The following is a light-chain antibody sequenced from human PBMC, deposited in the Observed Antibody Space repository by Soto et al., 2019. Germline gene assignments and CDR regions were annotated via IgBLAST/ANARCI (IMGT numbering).Light chain of an antibody. CDR2: DAS. CDR3: QQYNSYSSWT. J-gene: IGKJ1*01. Sequence: DIPMTQSPSTLSASVGDRVTITCRASQTFSSWLAWYQQKPGKAPKLLIFDASSLESGVPSRFSGSGSGTEFTLTISSLQPDDFATYYCQQYNSYSSWTFGQGTKVDIK. CDR1: QTFSSW. V-gene: IGKV1-5*01.